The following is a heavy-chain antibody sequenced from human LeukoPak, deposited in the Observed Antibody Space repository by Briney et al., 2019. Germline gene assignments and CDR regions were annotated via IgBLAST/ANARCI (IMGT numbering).Heavy chain of an antibody. CDR1: GFSFDDYA. Sequence: GGSLRLSCAASGFSFDDYAMPWVRQAPGKGLEWVSGISWNSGSIGYADSVKGRFTISRDNAKNSLYLQMNSLRAEDTALYYCAKGDYGGNSWYGMDVWGQGTTVTVSS. D-gene: IGHD4-23*01. V-gene: IGHV3-9*01. CDR2: ISWNSGSI. J-gene: IGHJ6*02. CDR3: AKGDYGGNSWYGMDV.